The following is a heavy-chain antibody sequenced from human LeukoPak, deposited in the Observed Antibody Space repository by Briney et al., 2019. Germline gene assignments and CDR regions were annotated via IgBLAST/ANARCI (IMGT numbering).Heavy chain of an antibody. CDR3: AKEKYNWNDYFDY. V-gene: IGHV3-30*18. Sequence: GGSLRLSCAASGFTFSSNGIHWVRQALGKGLEWVAVVSYDGRNQYYADSVKGRFTISRDNSKNIVYLQMNSLRPEDTAVYHCAKEKYNWNDYFDYWGQGTLVTVSS. CDR1: GFTFSSNG. J-gene: IGHJ4*02. D-gene: IGHD1-1*01. CDR2: VSYDGRNQ.